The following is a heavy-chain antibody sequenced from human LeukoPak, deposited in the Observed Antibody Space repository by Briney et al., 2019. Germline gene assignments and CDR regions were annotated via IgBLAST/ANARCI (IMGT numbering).Heavy chain of an antibody. CDR3: ARARMYYDILPDY. J-gene: IGHJ4*02. Sequence: GASVKVSCKASGYTFTGYYTHWVRHAPGQGLEWRGWINPNSGGTNYAQKFQGRVTMTRDTSISTAYMELSRLRSDDTAVYYCARARMYYDILPDYWGQGNLVTVSS. CDR1: GYTFTGYY. CDR2: INPNSGGT. D-gene: IGHD3-9*01. V-gene: IGHV1-2*02.